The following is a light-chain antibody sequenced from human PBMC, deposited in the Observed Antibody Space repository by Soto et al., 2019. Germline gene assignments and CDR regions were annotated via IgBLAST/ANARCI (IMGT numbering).Light chain of an antibody. CDR3: ISYTSISPYV. J-gene: IGLJ1*01. Sequence: QSALTQPPSASGTPGQGVTISCSGSTSNIGSNYVYWYQQLPGTAPKLLIYRNNQRPSGVPDRFSGSKSGTSASLAISGLRSDDEADYYCISYTSISPYVFGTGTTVTVL. V-gene: IGLV1-47*01. CDR2: RNN. CDR1: TSNIGSNY.